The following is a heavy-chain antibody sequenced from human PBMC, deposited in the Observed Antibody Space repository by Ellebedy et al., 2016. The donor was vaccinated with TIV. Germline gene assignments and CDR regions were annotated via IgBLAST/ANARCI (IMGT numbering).Heavy chain of an antibody. Sequence: ASVKVSCXASGYTFTRYGIRWVRQAPGQGLEWMGWINPNSGGTTYAQKFQGRVNLTRDTSITTAYMELSRLRSNDSAVYYCAVGATTPWGQGTLITVSS. CDR3: AVGATTP. V-gene: IGHV1-2*02. CDR2: INPNSGGT. CDR1: GYTFTRYG. J-gene: IGHJ5*02. D-gene: IGHD1-26*01.